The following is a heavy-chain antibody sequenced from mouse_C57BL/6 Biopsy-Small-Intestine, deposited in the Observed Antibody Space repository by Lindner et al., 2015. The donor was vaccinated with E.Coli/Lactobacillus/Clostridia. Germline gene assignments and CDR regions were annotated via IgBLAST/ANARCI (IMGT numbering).Heavy chain of an antibody. J-gene: IGHJ3*01. CDR1: GFNIRDDY. CDR3: ARGGHYLFTY. Sequence: VQLQESGAELVRPGASVKLSCTASGFNIRDDYMHRVKQRPKQGLEWIGRIDPANGNTDYDPTFQDKATISADTSSNTVYLQLSSLTSEDTVVYYCARGGHYLFTYWGQGTLVTVSA. V-gene: IGHV14-3*02. CDR2: IDPANGNT. D-gene: IGHD1-1*01.